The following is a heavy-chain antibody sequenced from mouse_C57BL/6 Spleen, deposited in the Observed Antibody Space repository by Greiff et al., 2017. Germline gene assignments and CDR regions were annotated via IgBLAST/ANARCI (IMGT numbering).Heavy chain of an antibody. Sequence: EVQLQQSGPELVKPGASVKISCKASGYTFTDYYMNWVKQSHGKSLEWIGDINPNNGGTSYNQKFKGKATLTVDKSSSTAYMELRSLTSEDSAVYYCARYGSSYGRWYFDVWGTGTTVTVSS. J-gene: IGHJ1*03. CDR1: GYTFTDYY. CDR2: INPNNGGT. V-gene: IGHV1-26*01. CDR3: ARYGSSYGRWYFDV. D-gene: IGHD1-1*01.